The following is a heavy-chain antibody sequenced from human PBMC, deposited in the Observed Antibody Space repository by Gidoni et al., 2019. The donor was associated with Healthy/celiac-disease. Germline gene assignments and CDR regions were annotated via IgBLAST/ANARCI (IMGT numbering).Heavy chain of an antibody. CDR1: GFTFSSYA. CDR2: ISGSGGST. J-gene: IGHJ4*02. CDR3: AKDSTVTTEFDY. Sequence: EVQLLESGGGLVQPGGSLRLSCAASGFTFSSYAMSWVRQAPGKGLEWVAAISGSGGSTYYADSVKGRFTISRDNSKNTLYLQMNSLRAEDTAVYYCAKDSTVTTEFDYWGQGTLVTVSA. V-gene: IGHV3-23*01. D-gene: IGHD4-17*01.